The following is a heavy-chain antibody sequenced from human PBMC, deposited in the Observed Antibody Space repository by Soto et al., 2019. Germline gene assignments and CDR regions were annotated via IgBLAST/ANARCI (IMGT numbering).Heavy chain of an antibody. CDR1: GFTFSSYS. J-gene: IGHJ4*02. CDR2: ISSSSSFI. D-gene: IGHD3-9*01. V-gene: IGHV3-21*01. Sequence: ESGGGLVTPGGSLRLSCAASGFTFSSYSMNWVRQAPGKGLEWVSSISSSSSFIYYADSVKGRFTISRDNAKNSLYLQMNSLRAEDTAMFYCARSYDILTGYSGFDYWGQGNLVTVSS. CDR3: ARSYDILTGYSGFDY.